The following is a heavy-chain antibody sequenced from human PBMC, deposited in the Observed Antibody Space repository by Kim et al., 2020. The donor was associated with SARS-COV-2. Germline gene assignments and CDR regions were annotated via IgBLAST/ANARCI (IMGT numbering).Heavy chain of an antibody. J-gene: IGHJ3*02. CDR2: IYYSGST. CDR3: ARGGQYYDILTGYDAFDI. V-gene: IGHV4-59*01. CDR1: GGSISSYY. D-gene: IGHD3-9*01. Sequence: SETLSLTCTVSGGSISSYYWSWIRQPPGKGLEWIGYIYYSGSTNYNPSLKSRVTISVDTSKNQFSLKLSSVTAADTAVYYCARGGQYYDILTGYDAFDIWGQGTMVTVSS.